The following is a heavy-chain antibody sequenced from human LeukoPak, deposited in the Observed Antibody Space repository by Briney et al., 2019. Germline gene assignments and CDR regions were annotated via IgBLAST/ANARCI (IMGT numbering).Heavy chain of an antibody. CDR2: ISSSSSYI. CDR1: GFTFSSYS. V-gene: IGHV3-21*01. J-gene: IGHJ4*02. D-gene: IGHD2-21*01. Sequence: GGSLRLSCAASGFTFSSYSMNWVRQAPGKGLEWVSSISSSSSYIYYADSVKGRFTISRDNAKNSLYLQVNSLRAEDTAVYYCARTVVVITRFDYWGQGTLVTVSS. CDR3: ARTVVVITRFDY.